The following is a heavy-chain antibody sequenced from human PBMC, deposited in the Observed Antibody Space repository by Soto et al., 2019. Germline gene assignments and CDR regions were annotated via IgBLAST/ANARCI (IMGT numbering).Heavy chain of an antibody. CDR1: GFSFNAYS. D-gene: IGHD6-19*01. CDR3: ARDPAREVDGWYYFAL. J-gene: IGHJ4*02. Sequence: EVQLVESGGGLVQPGGSLRLSCEASGFSFNAYSMNWVRQTPGGGLEVVANIKQDGNEKYYVAYVKGRFTISRDNAKNSLYLQMNGLTAEDTAVYFCARDPAREVDGWYYFALWGQGTLVTVSS. CDR2: IKQDGNEK. V-gene: IGHV3-7*05.